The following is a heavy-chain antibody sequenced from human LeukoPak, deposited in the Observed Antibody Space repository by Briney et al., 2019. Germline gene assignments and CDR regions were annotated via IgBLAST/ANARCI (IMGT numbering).Heavy chain of an antibody. V-gene: IGHV4-59*11. CDR1: GGSLTSHY. CDR2: IYYSGST. CDR3: ARGVSHSNYDFWSGYYPPYNWFDP. J-gene: IGHJ5*02. D-gene: IGHD3-3*01. Sequence: SETLSLTCTVSGGSLTSHYWSWIRQPPGKGLEWIGYIYYSGSTNYNPSLKSRVTKSVDTSKNQFSLKLSSVTAADTAVYYCARGVSHSNYDFWSGYYPPYNWFDPWGQGTLVTVSS.